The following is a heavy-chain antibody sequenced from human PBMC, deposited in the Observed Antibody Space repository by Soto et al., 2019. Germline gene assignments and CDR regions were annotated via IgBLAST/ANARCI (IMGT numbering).Heavy chain of an antibody. Sequence: GASVKVSCKASGYTFTGYYMHWVRQAPGQGLEWMGWINPNSGGTNYAQKFQGRVTMTRDTSISTAYMELSRLRSDDTAVYYCARVSSAVAATNAFDIWGQGTMVTV. V-gene: IGHV1-2*02. CDR3: ARVSSAVAATNAFDI. J-gene: IGHJ3*02. D-gene: IGHD6-19*01. CDR2: INPNSGGT. CDR1: GYTFTGYY.